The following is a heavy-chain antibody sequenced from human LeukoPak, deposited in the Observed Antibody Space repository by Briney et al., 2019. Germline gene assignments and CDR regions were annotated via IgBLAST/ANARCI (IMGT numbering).Heavy chain of an antibody. Sequence: GASVKVSCKVSGYTLTELSMHWVRQAPGQGLEWMGGIIPIFGTANYAQKFQGRVTITTDESTSTAYMELSSLRSEDTAVYYCALNNYDSSGYSGTYFDYWGQGTLVTVSS. CDR3: ALNNYDSSGYSGTYFDY. CDR1: GYTLTELS. D-gene: IGHD3-22*01. J-gene: IGHJ4*02. CDR2: IIPIFGTA. V-gene: IGHV1-69*05.